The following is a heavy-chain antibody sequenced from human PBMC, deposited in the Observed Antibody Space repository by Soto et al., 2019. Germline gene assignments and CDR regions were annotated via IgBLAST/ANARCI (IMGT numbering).Heavy chain of an antibody. CDR2: IYYSGST. CDR3: ARAGDFWSGYFPPPVDY. J-gene: IGHJ4*02. Sequence: QVQLQESGPGLVKPSETLSLTCTVSGGSVSSGSYYWSWIRQPPGKGLEWIGYIYYSGSTNYNPSLKSRVTISVDTSKNQFSLKLSSVTAADTAVYYCARAGDFWSGYFPPPVDYWGQGTLVTVSS. CDR1: GGSVSSGSYY. V-gene: IGHV4-61*01. D-gene: IGHD3-3*01.